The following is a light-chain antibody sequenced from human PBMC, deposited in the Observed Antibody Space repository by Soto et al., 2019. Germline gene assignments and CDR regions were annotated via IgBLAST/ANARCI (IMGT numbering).Light chain of an antibody. CDR3: QQYNSYSFT. CDR2: DAS. Sequence: DIQMTQSASTLSASVGDRVTITCRASQSISSWLAWYQQKPGKAPKLLIYDASSLESGVPSRFSGSGSGTEFTLTINSLQPDDFATYYCQQYNSYSFTFGPGTKVDIK. CDR1: QSISSW. J-gene: IGKJ3*01. V-gene: IGKV1-5*01.